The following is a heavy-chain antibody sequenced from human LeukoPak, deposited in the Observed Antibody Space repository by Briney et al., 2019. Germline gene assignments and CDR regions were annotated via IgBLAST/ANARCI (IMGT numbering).Heavy chain of an antibody. Sequence: SETLSLTCTVSGGSISSYYWSWIRQPPGKGLEWIGYIYYSGSTNCNPSLKSRVTISVDTSKNQSSLKLSSVTAADTAVYYCARAGSRGLDYWGQGTLVTVSS. J-gene: IGHJ4*02. V-gene: IGHV4-59*01. CDR2: IYYSGST. CDR3: ARAGSRGLDY. D-gene: IGHD1-26*01. CDR1: GGSISSYY.